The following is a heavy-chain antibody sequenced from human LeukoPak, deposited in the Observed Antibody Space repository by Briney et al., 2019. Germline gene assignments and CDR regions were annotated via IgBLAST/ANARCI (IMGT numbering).Heavy chain of an antibody. CDR3: ARGTPYSSGYDY. Sequence: SETLSLTCTVSGGSISSYYWSWIRQPPGKGPEWIGYFYYSGSTNYNPSLKSRVTISVDTSKNQFSLKLSSVTAADTAVYYCARGTPYSSGYDYWGQGTLVTVSS. CDR1: GGSISSYY. D-gene: IGHD6-19*01. CDR2: FYYSGST. V-gene: IGHV4-59*08. J-gene: IGHJ4*02.